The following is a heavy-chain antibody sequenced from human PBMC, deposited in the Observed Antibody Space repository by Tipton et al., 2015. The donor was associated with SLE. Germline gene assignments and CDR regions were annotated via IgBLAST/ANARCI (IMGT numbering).Heavy chain of an antibody. CDR3: ARRRVAAAVDY. CDR2: IYTSGST. D-gene: IGHD6-13*01. Sequence: TLSLTCTVSGGSISSYYWSWIRQPPGKGLEWIGYIYTSGSTNYNPSLKSRVTISVDTSKNQFSLKLRSVTAADTAVFHCARRRVAAAVDYWGQGTLVSVSS. V-gene: IGHV4-4*08. CDR1: GGSISSYY. J-gene: IGHJ4*02.